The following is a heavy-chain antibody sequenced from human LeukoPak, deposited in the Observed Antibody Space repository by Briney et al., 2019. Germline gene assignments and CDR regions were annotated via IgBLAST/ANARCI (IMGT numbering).Heavy chain of an antibody. D-gene: IGHD4-17*01. J-gene: IGHJ4*02. Sequence: PGGSLRLSCAASGFTFSSYWMSWVRQAPGKGLEWVAHIKQDGSEKYYVDSVKGRFTISRDNAKNTLYLQMNSLRAEDTAVYYCARARTVTKYYFDYWGQGTLVTVSS. CDR2: IKQDGSEK. CDR3: ARARTVTKYYFDY. CDR1: GFTFSSYW. V-gene: IGHV3-7*03.